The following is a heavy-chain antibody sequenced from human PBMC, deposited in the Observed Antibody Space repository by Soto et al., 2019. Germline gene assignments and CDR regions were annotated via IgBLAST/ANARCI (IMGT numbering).Heavy chain of an antibody. D-gene: IGHD3-16*01. V-gene: IGHV4-30-4*02. Sequence: ETLSLTCTVSGDSIGRGNKYWSWIRQAPGKGLEWIGYIFSSGTTYYNPSLKSRLTMSLDTSQNQFSLKLNSVTAADTAVYFCARVPSPFDFYYAMDVWGQGTTVTVSS. CDR2: IFSSGTT. CDR1: GDSIGRGNKY. CDR3: ARVPSPFDFYYAMDV. J-gene: IGHJ6*02.